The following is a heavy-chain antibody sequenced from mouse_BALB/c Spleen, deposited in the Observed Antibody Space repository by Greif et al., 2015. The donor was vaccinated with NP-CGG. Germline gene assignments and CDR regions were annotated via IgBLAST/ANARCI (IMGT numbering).Heavy chain of an antibody. Sequence: EVQGVEPGGGLVQPGGSMKLSCVASGFTFSNYWMNWVRQSPEKGLEWVAEIRLKSNNYATHYAESVKGRFTISRDDSKSSVYLQMNNLRAEDTGIYYCTRPLDCYILPDYWGQGTTLTVSS. CDR2: IRLKSNNYAT. D-gene: IGHD1-3*01. CDR3: TRPLDCYILPDY. CDR1: GFTFSNYW. J-gene: IGHJ2*01. V-gene: IGHV6-6*02.